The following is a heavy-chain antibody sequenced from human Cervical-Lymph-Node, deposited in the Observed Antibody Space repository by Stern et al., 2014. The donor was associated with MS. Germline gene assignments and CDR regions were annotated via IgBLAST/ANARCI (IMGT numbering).Heavy chain of an antibody. CDR2: INPSGGKT. Sequence: MQLVESGAEVKKPGASVKVSCKASGYTFTSYYMPWGRQAPGQGLEWMGIINPSGGKTSYAQKFQGRVTVTRDTSTNTAYMELSSLRSEDTAVYYCAREVAGHRLGMMDVWGQGTTVTVSS. V-gene: IGHV1-46*01. J-gene: IGHJ6*02. CDR3: AREVAGHRLGMMDV. D-gene: IGHD6-19*01. CDR1: GYTFTSYY.